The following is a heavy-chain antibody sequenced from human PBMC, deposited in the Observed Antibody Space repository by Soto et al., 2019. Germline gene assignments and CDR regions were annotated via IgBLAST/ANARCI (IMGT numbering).Heavy chain of an antibody. J-gene: IGHJ5*02. V-gene: IGHV1-2*02. Sequence: GASVKVSCKASGYVFTGFYLHWVRQAPGQGLEWMGWIFPNSGATNYAQKFQGRVTLTRDTSLSTGYMDLTRLTSDDTAVYYCARGRSLMWNWFDRWGQGTLVTVSS. CDR3: ARGRSLMWNWFDR. CDR2: IFPNSGAT. CDR1: GYVFTGFY. D-gene: IGHD6-13*01.